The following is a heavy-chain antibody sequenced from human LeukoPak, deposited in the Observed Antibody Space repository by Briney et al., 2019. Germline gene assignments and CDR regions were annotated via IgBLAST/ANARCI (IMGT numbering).Heavy chain of an antibody. D-gene: IGHD4-23*01. CDR1: GGSFSGYY. V-gene: IGHV4-59*01. J-gene: IGHJ2*01. CDR3: ARGVYGGNRGWYFDL. CDR2: IYNSGST. Sequence: PSETLSLTCAVYGGSFSGYYWSWIRQPPGKGLEWIGYIYNSGSTNYNPSLKSRVTISVDTSKNQFSLKLSSVTAADTAVYYCARGVYGGNRGWYFDLWGRGTLVTVSS.